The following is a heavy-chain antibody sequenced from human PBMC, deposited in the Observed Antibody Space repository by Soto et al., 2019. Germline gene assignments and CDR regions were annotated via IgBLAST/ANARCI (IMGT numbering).Heavy chain of an antibody. D-gene: IGHD3-22*01. CDR2: IYYSGST. V-gene: IGHV4-31*03. CDR1: GGSISSGGYY. Sequence: SETLSLTCTVSGGSISSGGYYWSWIRQHPGKGLEWIGYIYYSGSTYYNPSLKSRVTISVDTSKNQFPLKLGSVTAADTAGYYCARTSVTGREIVVVNNWFDPWGQGTLVTVSS. CDR3: ARTSVTGREIVVVNNWFDP. J-gene: IGHJ5*02.